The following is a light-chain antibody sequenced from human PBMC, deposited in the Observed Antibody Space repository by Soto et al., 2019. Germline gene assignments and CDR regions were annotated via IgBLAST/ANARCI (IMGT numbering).Light chain of an antibody. CDR1: QSVSSNY. CDR3: QHYGRSPPSWT. V-gene: IGKV3-20*01. J-gene: IGKJ1*01. CDR2: DVS. Sequence: EIVLTQSPGTLSLSPGERATLSCRASQSVSSNYLAWYQQKPGQPPRLLISDVSNRATGIPDRFSGSGSGTDFTLTISGLEPEDFAVYYCQHYGRSPPSWTFGQGTKVEIK.